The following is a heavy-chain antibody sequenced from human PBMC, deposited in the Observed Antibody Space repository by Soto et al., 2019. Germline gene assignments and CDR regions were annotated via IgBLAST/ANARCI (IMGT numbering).Heavy chain of an antibody. J-gene: IGHJ6*02. CDR1: GGTFSSYA. CDR2: IIPIFGTA. D-gene: IGHD6-6*01. CDR3: ARSLYSSSSSSQYYRMDV. Sequence: SVKVSCKASGGTFSSYAISWVRQAPGQGLEWMGGIIPIFGTANYAQKFQGRVTITADESTSTAYMELSSLRSEDTAVYYCARSLYSSSSSSQYYRMDVWGQGTKVTVYS. V-gene: IGHV1-69*13.